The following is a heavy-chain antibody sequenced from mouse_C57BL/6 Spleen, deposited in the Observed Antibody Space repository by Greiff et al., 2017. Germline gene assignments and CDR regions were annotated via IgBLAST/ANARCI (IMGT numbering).Heavy chain of an antibody. Sequence: QVQLQQSGAELVKPGASVKISCKASGYAFSSYWMNWVKQRPGKGLEWIGQIYPGDGDTNYNGKFKGKATLTADKSSSTAYMQLSSLTSEDSAVYFCARGIYYGSSFYARDYWGQGTSVTVSS. V-gene: IGHV1-80*01. D-gene: IGHD1-1*01. CDR3: ARGIYYGSSFYARDY. J-gene: IGHJ4*01. CDR1: GYAFSSYW. CDR2: IYPGDGDT.